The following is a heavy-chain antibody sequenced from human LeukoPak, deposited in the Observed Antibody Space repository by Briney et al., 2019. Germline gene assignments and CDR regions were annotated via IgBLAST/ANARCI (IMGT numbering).Heavy chain of an antibody. CDR3: AKESHHFLGAYSASFDY. V-gene: IGHV3-21*04. CDR1: GFTFSSYS. D-gene: IGHD1-26*01. J-gene: IGHJ4*02. CDR2: ISSSSSYI. Sequence: KTGGSLRLSCAASGFTFSSYSMNWVRQAPGKGLEWVSSISSSSSYIYYADSVKGRFTISRDNSKNTLYLQMNSLRAEDTAVYYCAKESHHFLGAYSASFDYWGQGTLVTVSS.